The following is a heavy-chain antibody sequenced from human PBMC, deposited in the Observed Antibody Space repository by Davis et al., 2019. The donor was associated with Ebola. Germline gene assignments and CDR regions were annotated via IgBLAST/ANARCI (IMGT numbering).Heavy chain of an antibody. CDR1: GGSVNTGSYY. J-gene: IGHJ4*02. V-gene: IGHV4-39*01. Sequence: SETLSLTCSVSGGSVNTGSYYWGWIRQPPGKGLEWIGSIYYNGFTYYKPSLKSRVTISVDTSKNQFSVKLNSVTTADTAMYYCARLGGPATNFDTWGQGTLVTVSS. CDR2: IYYNGFT. D-gene: IGHD3-16*01. CDR3: ARLGGPATNFDT.